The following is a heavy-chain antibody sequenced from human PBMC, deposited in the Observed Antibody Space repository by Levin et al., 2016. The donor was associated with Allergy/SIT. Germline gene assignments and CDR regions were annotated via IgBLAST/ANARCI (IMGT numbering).Heavy chain of an antibody. J-gene: IGHJ4*02. CDR3: ARLSVGYSSDLTYPDY. V-gene: IGHV5-51*01. Sequence: VRQMPGKGLEWMGIIYPGDSDTRYSPSFQGQVTISADKSISTAYLQWSSLKASDTAMYYCARLSVGYSSDLTYPDYWGQGTLVTVSS. CDR2: IYPGDSDT. D-gene: IGHD6-19*01.